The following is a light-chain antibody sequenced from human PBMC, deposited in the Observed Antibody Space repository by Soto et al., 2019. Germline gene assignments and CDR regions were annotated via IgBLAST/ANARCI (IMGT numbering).Light chain of an antibody. CDR1: SSNIGAGYD. CDR3: QSYDSSLSGSEV. V-gene: IGLV1-40*01. Sequence: QSVLTQPPSVSGAPGQRVTISCTGSSSNIGAGYDVHWYQQLPGTAPKLLIYGNSNRPSGVPDRFSGSKSGTSASLAITGIQAEDEADSYCQSYDSSLSGSEVFGGGTKLTVL. J-gene: IGLJ2*01. CDR2: GNS.